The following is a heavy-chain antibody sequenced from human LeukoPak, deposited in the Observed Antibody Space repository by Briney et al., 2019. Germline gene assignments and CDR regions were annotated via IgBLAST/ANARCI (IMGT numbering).Heavy chain of an antibody. V-gene: IGHV4-34*01. Sequence: PSETLSLTCAVYGGSFSGYYWSWIRQPPGKGLEWIGEINHSGSTNYNPSLKSRVTISVDTSKNQFSLKLSSVTAADTAVYYCARVRGYNSVFDYIDVWGKGTTVTISS. J-gene: IGHJ6*03. CDR2: INHSGST. D-gene: IGHD5-24*01. CDR3: ARVRGYNSVFDYIDV. CDR1: GGSFSGYY.